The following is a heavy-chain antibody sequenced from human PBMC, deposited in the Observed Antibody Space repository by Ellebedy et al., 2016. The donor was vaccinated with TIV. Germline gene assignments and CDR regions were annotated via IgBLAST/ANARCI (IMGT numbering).Heavy chain of an antibody. CDR2: ISTYNGDT. Sequence: AASVKVSCKASGYTFTTYGITWVRLAPGQGLEWMGWISTYNGDTIYAPKFQGRVTMTTDTSTSAAYMELRSLRSDDTAVYFCARVPWELLRGYFFDYWGQGTLVTVSS. J-gene: IGHJ4*02. CDR3: ARVPWELLRGYFFDY. CDR1: GYTFTTYG. D-gene: IGHD1-26*01. V-gene: IGHV1-18*01.